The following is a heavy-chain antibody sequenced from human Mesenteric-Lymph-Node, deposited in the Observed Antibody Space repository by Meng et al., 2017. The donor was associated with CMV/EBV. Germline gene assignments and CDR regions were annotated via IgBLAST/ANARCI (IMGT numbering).Heavy chain of an antibody. Sequence: GGSLRLSCVVSGFTFTTYAMHWVRQAPGKGLEWMAVISNDGRNKFYTDSVKGRFIISRDNSKNTLYLQMNSLRSEDTAVYYCAASIGTQSLNDYWGQGTLVTVSS. CDR1: GFTFTTYA. D-gene: IGHD1-7*01. CDR3: AASIGTQSLNDY. CDR2: ISNDGRNK. V-gene: IGHV3-30*04. J-gene: IGHJ4*02.